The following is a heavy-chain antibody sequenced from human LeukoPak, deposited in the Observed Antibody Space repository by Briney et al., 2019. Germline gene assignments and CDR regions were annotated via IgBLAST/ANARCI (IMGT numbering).Heavy chain of an antibody. CDR2: IYSGGST. CDR3: ARGGDTAMALYYYGMDV. CDR1: GFTVSSNY. J-gene: IGHJ6*02. V-gene: IGHV3-66*01. D-gene: IGHD5-18*01. Sequence: GRSLRLSCAASGFTVSSNYMSWVRQAPGKGLEWVSVIYSGGSTYYADSVKGRFTISRDNSKNTLYLQMNSLRAEDTAVYYCARGGDTAMALYYYGMDVWGQGTTVTVSS.